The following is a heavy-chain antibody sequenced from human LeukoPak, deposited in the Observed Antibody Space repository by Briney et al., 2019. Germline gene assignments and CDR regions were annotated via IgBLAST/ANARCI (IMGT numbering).Heavy chain of an antibody. D-gene: IGHD6-13*01. CDR3: AKAVRGGIDLYYFDH. CDR2: ISGSGDST. CDR1: GFTFSTYA. V-gene: IGHV3-23*01. Sequence: GGSLRLSCAASGFTFSTYAMNWVRQAPEKGLEWVSGISGSGDSTYYADSVKGRFTISRDNSKNTLFLQMNSLGAEDTAVYYCAKAVRGGIDLYYFDHWGQGTLVTVSS. J-gene: IGHJ4*02.